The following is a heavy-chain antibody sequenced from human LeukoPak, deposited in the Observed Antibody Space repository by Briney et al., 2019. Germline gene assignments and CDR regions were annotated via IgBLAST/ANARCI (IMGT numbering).Heavy chain of an antibody. V-gene: IGHV1-2*02. CDR2: INPNSGGT. CDR3: ARDLGIVVVEAATIGDP. D-gene: IGHD2-15*01. Sequence: ASVKVSCKASGYTFTGYCMHWVRQAPGQGLEWMGWINPNSGGTNYAQKFQGRVTMTRDTSISTAYMELSRLRSDDTAVYYCARDLGIVVVEAATIGDPWGQGTLVTVSS. J-gene: IGHJ5*02. CDR1: GYTFTGYC.